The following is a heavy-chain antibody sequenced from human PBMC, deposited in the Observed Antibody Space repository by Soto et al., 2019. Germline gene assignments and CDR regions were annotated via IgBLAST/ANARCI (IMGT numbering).Heavy chain of an antibody. CDR3: ARSPANIVVVVAALWSWFDP. CDR2: IYYSGST. CDR1: GGSISSSSYY. D-gene: IGHD2-15*01. J-gene: IGHJ5*02. Sequence: SETLSLTCTVSGGSISSSSYYWGWIRQPPGKGLEWIGSIYYSGSTYYNPSLKSRVTISVDTSKNQFSLKLSSVTAADTAVYYCARSPANIVVVVAALWSWFDPWGQGTLVTVSS. V-gene: IGHV4-39*01.